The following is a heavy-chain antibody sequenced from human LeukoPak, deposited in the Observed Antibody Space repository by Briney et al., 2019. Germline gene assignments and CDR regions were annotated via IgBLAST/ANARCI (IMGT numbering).Heavy chain of an antibody. Sequence: SETLSLTCTVSGGSISSYYWSWIRQPPGKGLEWIGYIYYSGSTNYNPSLKCRVTISVDTSKNQFSLKLSSVTAADTAVYYCARGGGDGWGYNWFDPWGQGTLVTVSS. D-gene: IGHD2-21*02. CDR2: IYYSGST. CDR1: GGSISSYY. V-gene: IGHV4-59*01. J-gene: IGHJ5*02. CDR3: ARGGGDGWGYNWFDP.